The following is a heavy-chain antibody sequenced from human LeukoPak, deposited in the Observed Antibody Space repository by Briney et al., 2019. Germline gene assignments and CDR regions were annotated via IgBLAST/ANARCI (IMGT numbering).Heavy chain of an antibody. V-gene: IGHV7-4-1*02. J-gene: IGHJ4*02. CDR3: ARGVNYYDSSGYYSLFDY. D-gene: IGHD3-22*01. CDR1: GYTFTSYA. Sequence: GASVKVSCKASGYTFTSYAMNWVRQAPGQGLEWMGWINTNTGNPTYAQGFTGRFVFSLDTSVSTAYLQISSLKAEDTAVYYCARGVNYYDSSGYYSLFDYWGQGTLVTVSS. CDR2: INTNTGNP.